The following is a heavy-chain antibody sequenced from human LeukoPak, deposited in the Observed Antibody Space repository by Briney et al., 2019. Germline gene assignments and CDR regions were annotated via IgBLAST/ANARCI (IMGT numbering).Heavy chain of an antibody. J-gene: IGHJ6*03. CDR2: IYYSGST. V-gene: IGHV4-59*01. D-gene: IGHD5-18*01. Sequence: SETLPLTCTVSGGSISSYYWSWIRQPPGKGLEWIGYIYYSGSTNYNPSLKSRVTISVDTSKNQFSLKLSSVTAADTAVYYCARGGYSYGYGPYYYYMDVWGKGTTVTVSS. CDR3: ARGGYSYGYGPYYYYMDV. CDR1: GGSISSYY.